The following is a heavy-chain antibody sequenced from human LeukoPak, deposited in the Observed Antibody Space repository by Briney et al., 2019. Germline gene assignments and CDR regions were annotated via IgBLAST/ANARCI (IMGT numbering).Heavy chain of an antibody. CDR3: ARASYYYDSSGYSFDY. CDR2: MNPNSGNT. J-gene: IGHJ4*02. D-gene: IGHD3-22*01. V-gene: IGHV1-8*01. Sequence: ASVKVSCKASGYTFTSYDINWVRQATEQGLEWMGWMNPNSGNTGYAQKFQGRVTMTRNTSISTAYMELSSLRSEDTAVYYCARASYYYDSSGYSFDYWGQGTLVTVSS. CDR1: GYTFTSYD.